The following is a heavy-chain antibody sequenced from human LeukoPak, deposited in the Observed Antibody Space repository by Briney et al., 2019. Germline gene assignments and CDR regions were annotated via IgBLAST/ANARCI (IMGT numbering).Heavy chain of an antibody. D-gene: IGHD3-22*01. V-gene: IGHV3-48*01. Sequence: PGGSLRLSCAASGFTFSRYSMNWVRHAPGKGLEWVSYISSSSNIIYYADSVKGRFTFSRYNAKNLLFLQMNSRRAVDTDVSTCASAPTYYYDTSGSLPRGQGTLVTVSS. CDR3: ASAPTYYYDTSGSLP. CDR2: ISSSSNII. J-gene: IGHJ5*02. CDR1: GFTFSRYS.